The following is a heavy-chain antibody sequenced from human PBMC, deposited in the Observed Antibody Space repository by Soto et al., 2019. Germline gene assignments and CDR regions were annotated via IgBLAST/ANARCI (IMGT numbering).Heavy chain of an antibody. J-gene: IGHJ6*02. D-gene: IGHD2-15*01. CDR2: VSHDGNEK. V-gene: IGHV3-30*18. Sequence: QVQLVESGGGVVQPGGSLRLSCAVSGFSFSSYGMHWVRQVPGKGLEWVAVVSHDGNEKHYADTVKGRFTISRNNSKNMLYLQMTSLRPEDTVVYFCTKGSQEQVSLYSALKGWGQGTTVAVCS. CDR3: TKGSQEQVSLYSALKG. CDR1: GFSFSSYG.